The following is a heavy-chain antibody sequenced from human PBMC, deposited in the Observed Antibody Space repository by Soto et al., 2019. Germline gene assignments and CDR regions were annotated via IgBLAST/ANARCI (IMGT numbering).Heavy chain of an antibody. J-gene: IGHJ2*01. CDR2: INDRGSI. D-gene: IGHD3-9*01. Sequence: QVQLQQWGAGPLRPLETLSLTCGVSGGSFSGYYWAWIRQSPGKGLEWIGEINDRGSINYNPSLRSRVSISVDTSKIHYSLNLRSVTAADTAVYYCAGESHDILTGPPWVWYFDLWGRGTLVTVSS. CDR1: GGSFSGYY. V-gene: IGHV4-34*01. CDR3: AGESHDILTGPPWVWYFDL.